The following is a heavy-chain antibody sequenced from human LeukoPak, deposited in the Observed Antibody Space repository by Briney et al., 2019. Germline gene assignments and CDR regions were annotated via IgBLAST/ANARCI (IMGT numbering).Heavy chain of an antibody. CDR2: ISDSGAGT. V-gene: IGHV3-23*01. CDR1: GFTFSNYG. D-gene: IGHD1-26*01. Sequence: GGTLRLSCAASGFTFSNYGMSWVRQAPGKGLEWVSAISDSGAGTYYADSVKGRFTISRDNSKNTLYLQMNSLRAEDTAVYYCAKALSGSYCRYWGQGTLVTVSS. J-gene: IGHJ4*02. CDR3: AKALSGSYCRY.